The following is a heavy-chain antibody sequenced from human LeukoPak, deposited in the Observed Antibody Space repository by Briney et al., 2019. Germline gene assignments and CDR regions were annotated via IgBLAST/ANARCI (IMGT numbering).Heavy chain of an antibody. V-gene: IGHV5-51*01. CDR2: IYPDDSDT. Sequence: GESLKISCKGSGYSFTSYWIGWVRQMPEKGLEWMGIIYPDDSDTKYSPSFQGQVTISADKSISTAYLQWSSLKASDTATYYCARLAFCTNAVCFSNYYYSMDVWGRGTTVTVSS. D-gene: IGHD2-8*01. CDR3: ARLAFCTNAVCFSNYYYSMDV. J-gene: IGHJ6*03. CDR1: GYSFTSYW.